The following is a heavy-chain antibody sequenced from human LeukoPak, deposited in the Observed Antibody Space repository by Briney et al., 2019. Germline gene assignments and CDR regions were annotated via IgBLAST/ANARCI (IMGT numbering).Heavy chain of an antibody. CDR3: AELGITMIGGV. CDR1: GFTFSNYR. D-gene: IGHD3-10*02. Sequence: KPGGSLRLSCAASGFTFSNYRMNWVRQAPGKGLEWVSSISSSSIYIYYADSLKGRFTISRDNAKNSLYLQMNSLRAEDTAVYYCAELGITMIGGVWGKGTTVTISS. J-gene: IGHJ6*04. CDR2: ISSSSIYI. V-gene: IGHV3-21*01.